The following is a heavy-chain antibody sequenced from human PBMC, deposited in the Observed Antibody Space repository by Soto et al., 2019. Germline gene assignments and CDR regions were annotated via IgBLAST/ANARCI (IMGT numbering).Heavy chain of an antibody. V-gene: IGHV4-34*01. CDR1: GWSFSGYY. CDR2: INHSGST. D-gene: IGHD3-10*01. Sequence: XETLSLKCAVDGWSFSGYYLSWIRQPPGKGLEWIGEINHSGSTNYNPSLKSRVTISVDTSKNQFSLKLSSVTAADTAVYYCARDHRGRGDVWGQGPTVTVSS. CDR3: ARDHRGRGDV. J-gene: IGHJ6*02.